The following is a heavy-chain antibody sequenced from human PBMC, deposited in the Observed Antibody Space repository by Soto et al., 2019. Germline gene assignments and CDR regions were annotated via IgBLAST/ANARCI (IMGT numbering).Heavy chain of an antibody. CDR3: AKAHDGYYDFWSRGHFDY. J-gene: IGHJ4*02. Sequence: GGSMRLSCAASGFDFDAHAMHWVRQAPGKGLEWVSGISWNSGSIGYADSVKGRFTISRDNAKKSLYLQMNSLISEDTALYYGAKAHDGYYDFWSRGHFDYWGQGTLVTVSS. CDR1: GFDFDAHA. CDR2: ISWNSGSI. D-gene: IGHD3-3*01. V-gene: IGHV3-9*01.